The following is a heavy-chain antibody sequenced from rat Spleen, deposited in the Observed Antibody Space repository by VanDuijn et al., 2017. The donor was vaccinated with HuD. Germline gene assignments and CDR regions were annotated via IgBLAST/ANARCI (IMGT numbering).Heavy chain of an antibody. CDR3: TRDPLGTFDY. CDR1: GFTFSDYG. J-gene: IGHJ2*01. D-gene: IGHD5-1*01. CDR2: ITNTGGST. V-gene: IGHV5-20*01. Sequence: EVQLVESGGGLVQPGRSMKLSCAASGFTFSDYGMAWVLQAPTKGLEWVASITNTGGSTYYPDSVKGRFTISRDNAKSTLYLQMNSLRSEDTATYYCTRDPLGTFDYWGQGVMVTVSS.